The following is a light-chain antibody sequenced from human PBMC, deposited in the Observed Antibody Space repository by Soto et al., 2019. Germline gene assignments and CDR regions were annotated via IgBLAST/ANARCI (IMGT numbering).Light chain of an antibody. Sequence: DIHMTQSRSTLSASVVDLVIITCRASQSLNIWVAWYQQTPGKAPKLLIYDASTLESGVPSRFSGSGSGTEFTLTISSLQPDDSATYYCLQYNSYWWTFGQGTKVDIK. CDR1: QSLNIW. CDR3: LQYNSYWWT. J-gene: IGKJ1*01. V-gene: IGKV1-5*01. CDR2: DAS.